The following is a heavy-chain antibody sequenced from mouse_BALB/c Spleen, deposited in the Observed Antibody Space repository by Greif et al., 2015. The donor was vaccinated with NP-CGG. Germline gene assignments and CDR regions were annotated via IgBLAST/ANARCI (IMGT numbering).Heavy chain of an antibody. J-gene: IGHJ1*01. CDR3: ARSVYYGIDV. V-gene: IGHV14-3*02. CDR2: IDPANGNT. CDR1: GFNIKDTY. Sequence: EVQLQQSGAELVKPGASVKLSCTASGFNIKDTYMHWVKQRPEQGLEWIGRIDPANGNTKYDPKFQGKATITADTSSNTAYLQLSSLTSEDTAVYYCARSVYYGIDVWGAGTTVTVSS. D-gene: IGHD2-1*01.